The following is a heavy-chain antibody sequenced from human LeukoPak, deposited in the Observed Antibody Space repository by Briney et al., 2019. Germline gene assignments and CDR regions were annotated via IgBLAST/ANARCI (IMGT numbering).Heavy chain of an antibody. D-gene: IGHD2-2*01. V-gene: IGHV4-39*01. Sequence: KPSETLSLTCTVSGGSISSSSYYWGWIRQPPGKGLEWIGSIYHSGSTYYNPSLKSRVTISVDTSKNQFSLKLSSVTAADTAVYYCARHDVFQDIVVVPAAPPRAFDIWGQGTMVTVSS. CDR1: GGSISSSSYY. J-gene: IGHJ3*02. CDR3: ARHDVFQDIVVVPAAPPRAFDI. CDR2: IYHSGST.